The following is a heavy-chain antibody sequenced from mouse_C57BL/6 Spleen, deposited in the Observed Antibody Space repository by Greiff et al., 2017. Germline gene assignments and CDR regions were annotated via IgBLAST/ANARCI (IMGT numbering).Heavy chain of an antibody. Sequence: VQLQQPGAELVRPGSSVKLSCKASGYTFTSYWMHWVKQMPIQGLEWIGNIDPSDSETHYNQKFKDKATLTVDKSSSTAYMQLSSLTSEDSAVYYCARDDDYYAWFAYWGQGTLVTVSA. J-gene: IGHJ3*01. V-gene: IGHV1-52*01. CDR2: IDPSDSET. CDR1: GYTFTSYW. CDR3: ARDDDYYAWFAY. D-gene: IGHD2-3*01.